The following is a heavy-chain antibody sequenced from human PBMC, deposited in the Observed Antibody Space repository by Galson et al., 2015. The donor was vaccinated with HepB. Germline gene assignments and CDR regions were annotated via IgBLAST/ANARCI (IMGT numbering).Heavy chain of an antibody. CDR3: ASCSGGSPADAFDI. J-gene: IGHJ3*02. CDR1: GGSISSYY. CDR2: IYYSGST. V-gene: IGHV4-59*01. D-gene: IGHD2-15*01. Sequence: LSLTCTVSGGSISSYYWSWIRQPPGKGLEWIGYIYYSGSTNYNPSLKSRVTISVDTSKNQFSLKLSSVTAADTAVYYCASCSGGSPADAFDIWGQGTMVTVSS.